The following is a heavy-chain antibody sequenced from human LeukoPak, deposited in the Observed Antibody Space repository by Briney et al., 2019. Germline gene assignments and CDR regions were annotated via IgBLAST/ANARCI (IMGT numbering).Heavy chain of an antibody. CDR1: GFTFSSYS. J-gene: IGHJ6*02. Sequence: GGSLRLSCAASGFTFSSYSMNWVRQAPGKGLEWVSSISSSSSYIYYADSVKGRFTISRDNAKNSLYLQMNSLRAEDTAVYYCARATGAYTAMVHYGMDVWGQGTTVTVSS. CDR2: ISSSSSYI. V-gene: IGHV3-21*01. CDR3: ARATGAYTAMVHYGMDV. D-gene: IGHD5-18*01.